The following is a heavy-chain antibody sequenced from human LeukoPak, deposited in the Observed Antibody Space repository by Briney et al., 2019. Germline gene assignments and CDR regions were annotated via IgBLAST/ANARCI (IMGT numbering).Heavy chain of an antibody. CDR2: VSGGGGST. CDR1: GLTFSTYA. J-gene: IGHJ4*02. V-gene: IGHV3-23*01. Sequence: GGSLRLSCAASGLTFSTYAMNWVRQAPGEGLEWVSGVSGGGGSTYYADSVKGRFTISRDNSKNTLYLQMNSLRAEDTAVYYCAESVYGSALYWGLGTLVTVSS. D-gene: IGHD3-10*01. CDR3: AESVYGSALY.